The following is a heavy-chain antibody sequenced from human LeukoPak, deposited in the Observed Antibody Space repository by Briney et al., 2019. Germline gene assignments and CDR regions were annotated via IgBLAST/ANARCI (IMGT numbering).Heavy chain of an antibody. Sequence: GRSLRLSCAASGFTLSAYAMHWVRQAPGKGLEWVALISYDGSNKYYADFVKGRFTISRDSSKNTLYLQVNSLRAEDTAVYYCAKEGLGSSWYPNYFDYWGQGTLVTVSS. J-gene: IGHJ4*02. D-gene: IGHD6-13*01. V-gene: IGHV3-30*18. CDR2: ISYDGSNK. CDR1: GFTLSAYA. CDR3: AKEGLGSSWYPNYFDY.